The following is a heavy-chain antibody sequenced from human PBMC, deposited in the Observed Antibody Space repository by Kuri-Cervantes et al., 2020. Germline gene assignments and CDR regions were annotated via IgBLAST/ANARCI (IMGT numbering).Heavy chain of an antibody. CDR1: GFTFSSYA. J-gene: IGHJ4*02. D-gene: IGHD3-3*01. V-gene: IGHV3-30-3*01. Sequence: LSLTCAAPGFTFSSYAMHWVRQAPGKGLEWVAVISYDGSNKYYADSVKGRLTISRNNSKNTLYLQMNSLRAEDTAVYYCAKGASLDFWGQGTLVTVSS. CDR2: ISYDGSNK. CDR3: AKGASLDF.